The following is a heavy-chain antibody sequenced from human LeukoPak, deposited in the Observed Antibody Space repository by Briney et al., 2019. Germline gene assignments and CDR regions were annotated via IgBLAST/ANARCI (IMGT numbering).Heavy chain of an antibody. V-gene: IGHV3-11*04. CDR2: ISSSGSTI. CDR3: ARDTRWLLSPDAFDI. CDR1: GFTFSDYY. Sequence: GGSLRLSCAASGFTFSDYYMSWIRQAPGKGLEWVSYISSSGSTIYCADSVKGRFTISRDNAKNSLYLQMNSLRAEDTAVYYCARDTRWLLSPDAFDIWGQGTMVTVSS. J-gene: IGHJ3*02. D-gene: IGHD3-3*01.